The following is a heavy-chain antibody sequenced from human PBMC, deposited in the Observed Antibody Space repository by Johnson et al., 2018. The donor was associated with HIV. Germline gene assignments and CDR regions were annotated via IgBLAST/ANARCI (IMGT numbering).Heavy chain of an antibody. J-gene: IGHJ3*02. V-gene: IGHV3-30*02. D-gene: IGHD2-8*01. CDR3: AKDVQVRGIVLIVTLFDAFDI. CDR2: MRYDGSNK. CDR1: GFTFSDYY. Sequence: QVQLMESGGGLVQPGGSLRLSCAASGFTFSDYYMSWIRQAPGKGLEWVAFMRYDGSNKDYADSVKGRFTISRDNSKNTLFLQMSSLRPEDTAVYYCAKDVQVRGIVLIVTLFDAFDILGQGTMVTVSS.